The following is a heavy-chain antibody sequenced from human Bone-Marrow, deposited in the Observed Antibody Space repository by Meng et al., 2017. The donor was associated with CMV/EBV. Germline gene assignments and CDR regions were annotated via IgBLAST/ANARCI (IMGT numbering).Heavy chain of an antibody. CDR2: IYYSGST. CDR3: AREGLELGFDY. D-gene: IGHD1-7*01. J-gene: IGHJ4*02. CDR1: GGSISSYY. Sequence: GSLRLSCTVSGGSISSYYWSWIRQPPGKGLEWIGYIYYSGSTNYNPSLKSRVTISVDTSKNQFSLKLSSVTAADTAVYYCAREGLELGFDYWGQGTLVTVSS. V-gene: IGHV4-59*12.